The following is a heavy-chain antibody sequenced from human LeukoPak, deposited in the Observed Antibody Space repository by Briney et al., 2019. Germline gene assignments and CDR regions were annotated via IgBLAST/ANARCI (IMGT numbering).Heavy chain of an antibody. CDR3: ARDNSGGEESFGI. CDR2: INTNTGNP. D-gene: IGHD2-21*01. J-gene: IGHJ3*02. CDR1: GYTFTSYA. V-gene: IGHV7-4-1*02. Sequence: ASVKVSCKASGYTFTSYAMHWVRQAPGLGLEWMGWINTNTGNPTYAQGFTGRFVFSLDTSVSTAYLQISSLKAEDTAVYYCARDNSGGEESFGIWGQGTMVTVSS.